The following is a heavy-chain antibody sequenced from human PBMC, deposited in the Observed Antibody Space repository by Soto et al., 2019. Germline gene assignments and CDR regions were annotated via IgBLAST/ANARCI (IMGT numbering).Heavy chain of an antibody. J-gene: IGHJ5*02. CDR2: IYSGGST. CDR3: ARPHGGSSGWDNWFDP. D-gene: IGHD6-25*01. Sequence: PGGSLRLSCAASGFTVSSNYMSWVRQAPGKGLEWVSVIYSGGSTYYADSVKGRFTISVDTSKNQFSLKLSSVTAADTAVYYCARPHGGSSGWDNWFDPWGQGTLVTVSS. V-gene: IGHV3-53*05. CDR1: GFTVSSNY.